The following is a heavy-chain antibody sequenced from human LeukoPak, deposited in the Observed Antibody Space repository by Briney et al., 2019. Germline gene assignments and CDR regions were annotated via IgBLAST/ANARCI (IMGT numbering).Heavy chain of an antibody. D-gene: IGHD3-3*01. Sequence: ASVKVSCKAPGYTFTSYGISWVRQAPGQGLEWMGWISAYNGNTNYAQKLQGRVTMTTDTSTSTAYMELRSLRSDDTAVYYCAKVGYYIFWMVYYPFDYGGREPWSPSPQ. V-gene: IGHV1-18*01. CDR2: ISAYNGNT. CDR3: AKVGYYIFWMVYYPFD. CDR1: GYTFTSYG. J-gene: IGHJ4*02.